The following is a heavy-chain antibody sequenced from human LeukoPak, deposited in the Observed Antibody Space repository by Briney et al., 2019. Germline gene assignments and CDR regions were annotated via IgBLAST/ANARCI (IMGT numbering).Heavy chain of an antibody. CDR2: IRSKANSYAT. CDR1: GFTFSGSA. J-gene: IGHJ3*02. V-gene: IGHV3-73*01. CDR3: TREGADDAFDI. Sequence: GGSLRLSCAASGFTFSGSAMHWVRQASGKGLEWVGRIRSKANSYATAYAASVNGRFTISRDDSKNTAYLQMNSLKTEDTAVYYCTREGADDAFDIWGQGTMVTVSS.